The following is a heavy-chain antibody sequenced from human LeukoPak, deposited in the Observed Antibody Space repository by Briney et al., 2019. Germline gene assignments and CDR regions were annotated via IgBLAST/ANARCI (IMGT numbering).Heavy chain of an antibody. CDR1: GFTFSSYA. D-gene: IGHD5-18*01. CDR2: ISGSGGST. CDR3: SRISVTAMITTVGYYGMDV. Sequence: GGSLRLSCAASGFTFSSYAMSWVRQAPGKGLEWVSAISGSGGSTYYADSVKGRFTISRDNSKDTLYLQMNSLRAEDTAVYYCSRISVTAMITTVGYYGMDVWGQGTTVTVSS. V-gene: IGHV3-23*01. J-gene: IGHJ6*02.